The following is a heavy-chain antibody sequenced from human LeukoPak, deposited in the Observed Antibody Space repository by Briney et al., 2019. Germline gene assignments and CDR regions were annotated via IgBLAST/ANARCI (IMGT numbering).Heavy chain of an antibody. V-gene: IGHV3-64*02. J-gene: IGHJ4*02. CDR1: GFTFRNYA. D-gene: IGHD1-1*01. CDR3: AREAGSGTTDY. Sequence: GGSLRLSCAASGFTFRNYAMHWVRQAPGKGLESVSAVSTDGGTTYYADSVKGRFIISRDNSKNTLYLQMGSLTAEDMAVYYCAREAGSGTTDYWGQGTLVTVSS. CDR2: VSTDGGTT.